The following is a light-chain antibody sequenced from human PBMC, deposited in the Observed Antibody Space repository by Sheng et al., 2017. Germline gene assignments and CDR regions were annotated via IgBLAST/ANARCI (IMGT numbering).Light chain of an antibody. CDR3: LQDYDYPRT. J-gene: IGKJ1*01. CDR1: QGIRSD. Sequence: AIQMTQSPSSLSASVGDRVTITCRASQGIRSDLAWYQQRPGKAPKILIYGASHLQSGVPSRFSGSGSGTDFTLTINSLQPEDFATYYCLQDYDYPRTFGQGTKV. CDR2: GAS. V-gene: IGKV1-6*01.